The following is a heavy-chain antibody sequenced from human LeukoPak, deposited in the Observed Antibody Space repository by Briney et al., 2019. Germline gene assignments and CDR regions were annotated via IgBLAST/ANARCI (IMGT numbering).Heavy chain of an antibody. CDR2: ISSDESST. V-gene: IGHV3-74*01. Sequence: GGSLRLSCAVSGFTFSSYWMHWVRQAPGKGLVWVSRISSDESSTSYADSVKGRFTISRDNAKNTLYLHMNSLRAEDTAVYYCAGTIAGAGSYYGGTGFDYWGQGTLVTVSS. CDR3: AGTIAGAGSYYGGTGFDY. D-gene: IGHD6-19*01. J-gene: IGHJ4*02. CDR1: GFTFSSYW.